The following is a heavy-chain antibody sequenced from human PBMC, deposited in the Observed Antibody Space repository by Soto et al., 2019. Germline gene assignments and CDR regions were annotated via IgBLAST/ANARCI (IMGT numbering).Heavy chain of an antibody. V-gene: IGHV4-59*01. CDR1: GGSISSYY. CDR3: ARAPNDDYGDYVYYYGMDV. D-gene: IGHD4-17*01. J-gene: IGHJ6*02. CDR2: IYYSGST. Sequence: QVQLQESGPGLVKPSETLSLTCTVSGGSISSYYWSWIRQPPGKGLEWIGYIYYSGSTNYNPSLKSRVTISVDTSKNQFSLKLSAVTAADTAVYYCARAPNDDYGDYVYYYGMDVWGQGTTVTVSS.